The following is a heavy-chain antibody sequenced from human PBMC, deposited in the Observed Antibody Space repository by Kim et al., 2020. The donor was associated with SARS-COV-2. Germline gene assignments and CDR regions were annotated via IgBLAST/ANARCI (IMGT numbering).Heavy chain of an antibody. V-gene: IGHV1-8*01. CDR3: ARGSSYGSGSYYSSPYYYGMDV. CDR1: RYTFTSYD. CDR2: MNPNSGNT. D-gene: IGHD3-10*01. J-gene: IGHJ6*02. Sequence: ASVKVSCKASRYTFTSYDINWVRQATGQGLEGMGWMNPNSGNTGYAQKFQGRVTMTRNTSISTAYMELSSLRSEDTAVYYCARGSSYGSGSYYSSPYYYGMDVWGQGTTVTVSS.